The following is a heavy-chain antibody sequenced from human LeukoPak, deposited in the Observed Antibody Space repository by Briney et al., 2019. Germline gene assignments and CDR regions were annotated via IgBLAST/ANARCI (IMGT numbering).Heavy chain of an antibody. Sequence: PSETLSLTCTVSGASIRSGDYYWSWIRQPPGKGLEWIVYIYDSGSTYYNPSLKSRITISVDTSENRFSLKLSSVTAIDTAVYYCARDCSGGSCYGAFDIWGQGTMVTVSS. CDR3: ARDCSGGSCYGAFDI. J-gene: IGHJ3*02. D-gene: IGHD2-15*01. V-gene: IGHV4-30-4*01. CDR2: IYDSGST. CDR1: GASIRSGDYY.